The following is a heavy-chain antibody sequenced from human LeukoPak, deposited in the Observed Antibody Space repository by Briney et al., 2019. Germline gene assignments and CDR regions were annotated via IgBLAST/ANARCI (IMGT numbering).Heavy chain of an antibody. Sequence: PGGSLRLSCAASGFTFSSYAMSWVRQAPGKGLEWVSTISGSGGSTYYTNSVKGRFTISRDSSKNTLYLQMNGLRAEDTAVYYCAKGGGYYPFDYWGQGTLVTVSS. V-gene: IGHV3-23*01. D-gene: IGHD3-22*01. J-gene: IGHJ4*02. CDR1: GFTFSSYA. CDR3: AKGGGYYPFDY. CDR2: ISGSGGST.